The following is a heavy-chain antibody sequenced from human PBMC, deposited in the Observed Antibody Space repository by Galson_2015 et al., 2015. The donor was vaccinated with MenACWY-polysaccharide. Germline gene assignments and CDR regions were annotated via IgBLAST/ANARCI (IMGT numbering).Heavy chain of an antibody. CDR1: GFTFSSYE. CDR2: ISSSGTTI. CDR3: ARGKGSYYDRSRGYFDY. Sequence: SLRLSCAASGFTFSSYEMNWVRQAPGKGLEWVLYISSSGTTIYYADSVKGRFTISRDNAKNSLYLQMNSLRADGTAVYYCARGKGSYYDRSRGYFDYWGQGTLVTVSS. V-gene: IGHV3-48*03. J-gene: IGHJ4*02. D-gene: IGHD3-22*01.